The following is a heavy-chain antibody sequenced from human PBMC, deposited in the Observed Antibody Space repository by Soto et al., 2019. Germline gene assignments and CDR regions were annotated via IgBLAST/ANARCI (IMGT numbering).Heavy chain of an antibody. V-gene: IGHV4-59*01. CDR2: IYHSGTT. Sequence: PSETLSLTCTVSGVSISSYYWSWIRQPPGKGLEWIGYIYHSGTTSYNPSLESRVTISIDTSKKQVSLKLTSVTAADTAVYYCARENLRWFDPWGQGTQVTVS. D-gene: IGHD3-9*01. CDR1: GVSISSYY. J-gene: IGHJ5*02. CDR3: ARENLRWFDP.